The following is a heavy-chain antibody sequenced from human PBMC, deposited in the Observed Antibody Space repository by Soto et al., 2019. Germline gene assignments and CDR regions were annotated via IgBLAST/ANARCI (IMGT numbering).Heavy chain of an antibody. Sequence: QVQLVQSGAEVKKPGSSVKVSCKASGGTFSSYAISWVRQAPGQGLEWMGGIIPIFGTANYAQKFQVRVTITADEATSTAYMGPSSLRSEDTAVYYCARWADSSGQYYFDYWGQGTLVTVSS. D-gene: IGHD3-22*01. CDR2: IIPIFGTA. CDR3: ARWADSSGQYYFDY. J-gene: IGHJ4*02. V-gene: IGHV1-69*01. CDR1: GGTFSSYA.